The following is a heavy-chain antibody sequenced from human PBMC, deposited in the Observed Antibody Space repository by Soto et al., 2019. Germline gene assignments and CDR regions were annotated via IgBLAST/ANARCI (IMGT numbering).Heavy chain of an antibody. V-gene: IGHV3-20*01. CDR1: GFTFDDYG. Sequence: EVQLVESGGGVVRPGGSLRLSCAASGFTFDDYGMSWVRQAPGKGLEWVSGINWNGGSTGYADSVKGRFTISRDNAKNPLYMKMNGLRAETAALYRGGRVGGELGGDYGDYPGGYFDYWGQGTLVTVSS. CDR2: INWNGGST. CDR3: GRVGGELGGDYGDYPGGYFDY. J-gene: IGHJ4*02. D-gene: IGHD4-17*01.